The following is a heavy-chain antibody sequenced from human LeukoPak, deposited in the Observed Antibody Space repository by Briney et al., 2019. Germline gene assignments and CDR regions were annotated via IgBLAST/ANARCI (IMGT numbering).Heavy chain of an antibody. Sequence: GGSLRLSCAASGFTFGESWMSWVRQVPGQGLEWVAHINHEGGGIQYVDSVKGRFTIPRDNAKGSVYLQMNSLRAEDTAIYHCATYINWVAGDVWGQGTTVIVSS. CDR1: GFTFGESW. J-gene: IGHJ6*02. CDR2: INHEGGGI. V-gene: IGHV3-7*01. D-gene: IGHD1-1*01. CDR3: ATYINWVAGDV.